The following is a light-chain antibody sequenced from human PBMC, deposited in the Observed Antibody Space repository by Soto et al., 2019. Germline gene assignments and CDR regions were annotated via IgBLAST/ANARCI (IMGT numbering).Light chain of an antibody. CDR3: QQYNSYSLT. J-gene: IGKJ1*01. CDR2: DAS. V-gene: IGKV1-5*01. Sequence: DIQMTQSPSTLSASVGDRVTITCRASQSISSWLAWYQQKPGKAPKVLIYDASSLESGGPSRSSGSGSGTEFTLTISSLQPDDFETYYCQQYNSYSLTFGQGTKVEIK. CDR1: QSISSW.